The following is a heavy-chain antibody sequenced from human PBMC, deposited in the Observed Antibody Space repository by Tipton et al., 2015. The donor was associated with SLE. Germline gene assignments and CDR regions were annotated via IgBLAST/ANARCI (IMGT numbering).Heavy chain of an antibody. V-gene: IGHV3-30-3*01. J-gene: IGHJ6*03. CDR3: ARGQADCGGDCPPRYYYYMDV. CDR2: ISYDGSNK. CDR1: GFTFSSYA. Sequence: SLRLSCAASGFTFSSYAMHWVRQAPGKGLEWVAVISYDGSNKYYADSVKGRFTISRDNSKNTLYLQMNSLRAEDTAVYYCARGQADCGGDCPPRYYYYMDVWGKGTTVTVSS. D-gene: IGHD2-21*02.